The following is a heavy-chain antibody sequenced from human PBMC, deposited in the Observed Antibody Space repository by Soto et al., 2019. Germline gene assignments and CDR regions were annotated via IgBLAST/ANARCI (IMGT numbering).Heavy chain of an antibody. Sequence: QVQLVQSGAEVKKPGSSVKVSCKASGGTFISYAIIWLRQAPVQGLEWMGGIIPVFGTANYAQKFQGRVTITADESTFTAYMELSSLTSEDTAVYYCARDRDYGDYVFDYWGQGTLVTVSS. CDR1: GGTFISYA. V-gene: IGHV1-69*01. CDR2: IIPVFGTA. J-gene: IGHJ4*02. D-gene: IGHD4-17*01. CDR3: ARDRDYGDYVFDY.